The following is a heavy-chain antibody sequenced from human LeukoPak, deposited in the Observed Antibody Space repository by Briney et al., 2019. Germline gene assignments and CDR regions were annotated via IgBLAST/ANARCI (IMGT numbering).Heavy chain of an antibody. Sequence: GGSLRLSCAASGFTVSSNYMSWVRQAPGKGLEWVSVIYSGGSTSYADSVKVRFILSRDNSKNTLYLQMNSLRAEDSAVYYCARVLDLEWGNYDTSGYHDYWGRGTLVTVSS. CDR1: GFTVSSNY. V-gene: IGHV3-66*01. D-gene: IGHD3-22*01. J-gene: IGHJ4*02. CDR2: IYSGGST. CDR3: ARVLDLEWGNYDTSGYHDY.